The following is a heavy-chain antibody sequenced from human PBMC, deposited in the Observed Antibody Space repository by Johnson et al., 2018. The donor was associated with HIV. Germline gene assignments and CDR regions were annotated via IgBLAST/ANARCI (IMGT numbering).Heavy chain of an antibody. Sequence: VQLVESGGGLVQPGRSLRLSCAASGFTFDDYAMHWVRQAPGKGLEWVSGISWNSGSIGYVDSVKGRFTISRDNSNNTLDLQMNSLRTEDTGVYYCAKAFCPGCDAFEIWGQGTLVTVSS. CDR1: GFTFDDYA. CDR2: ISWNSGSI. CDR3: AKAFCPGCDAFEI. J-gene: IGHJ3*02. V-gene: IGHV3-9*01. D-gene: IGHD3-3*02.